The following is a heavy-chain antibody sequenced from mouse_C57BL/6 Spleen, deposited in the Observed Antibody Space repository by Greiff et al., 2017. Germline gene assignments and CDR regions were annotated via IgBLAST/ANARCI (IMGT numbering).Heavy chain of an antibody. D-gene: IGHD2-10*02. Sequence: QVQLQQSGPGLVAPSQSLSITCTVSGFSLTSYGVHWVRQPPGKGLEWLVVIWSDGSTTYNSALKSRLSISKDNSKSQVFLKMNSLQTDDTAMYYCARHPLGYYYAMDYWGQGTSVTVSS. CDR2: IWSDGST. V-gene: IGHV2-6-1*01. CDR1: GFSLTSYG. J-gene: IGHJ4*01. CDR3: ARHPLGYYYAMDY.